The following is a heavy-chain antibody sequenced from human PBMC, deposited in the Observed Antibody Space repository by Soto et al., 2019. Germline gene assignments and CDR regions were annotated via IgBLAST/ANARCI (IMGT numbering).Heavy chain of an antibody. CDR1: GGSFSGYY. D-gene: IGHD2-21*02. V-gene: IGHV4-34*01. CDR2: IRHSGST. J-gene: IGHJ6*02. Sequence: SETLSLTCAVYGGSFSGYYWSWIRQPPGKGLEWIGEIRHSGSTNYNPSLKSRVTISIDTSKNQFSLNLNSVTAADTAVYYCARVRTVTATLYYYYAMDVWGQGTTVTVSS. CDR3: ARVRTVTATLYYYYAMDV.